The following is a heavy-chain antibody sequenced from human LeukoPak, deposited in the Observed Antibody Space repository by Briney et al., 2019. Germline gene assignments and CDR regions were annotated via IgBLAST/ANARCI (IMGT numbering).Heavy chain of an antibody. J-gene: IGHJ4*02. V-gene: IGHV3-7*03. CDR2: IKADGGEK. CDR1: GFTFSTYW. D-gene: IGHD6-19*01. Sequence: PGGSLRLSCAASGFTFSTYWMNWFRQTPGKGLEWVAKIKADGGEKDHVASVKGRFTISRDNAKNSLYLQMNSLRAEDTAIYYCAKEAGGWYPRPFDDWGQGTLVTVSS. CDR3: AKEAGGWYPRPFDD.